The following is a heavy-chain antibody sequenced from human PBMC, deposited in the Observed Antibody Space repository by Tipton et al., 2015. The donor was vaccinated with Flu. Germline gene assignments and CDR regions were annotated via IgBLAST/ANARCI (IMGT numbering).Heavy chain of an antibody. Sequence: SLRLSCTASGFTFGDYAMSWVRQAPGKGLEWVGLIRSYTYGGTVEYAASVKGRFTISRDDSTYSLFLHMNSLKTEDTAMYYCVSHLSGVPHWGQGTLVTVSS. V-gene: IGHV3-49*04. J-gene: IGHJ4*02. CDR3: VSHLSGVPH. CDR2: IRSYTYGGTV. CDR1: GFTFGDYA. D-gene: IGHD7-27*01.